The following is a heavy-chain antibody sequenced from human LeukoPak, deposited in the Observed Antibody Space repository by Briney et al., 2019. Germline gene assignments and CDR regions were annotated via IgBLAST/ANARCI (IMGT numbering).Heavy chain of an antibody. CDR1: GFTFSSYA. Sequence: GGSLRLSCAASGFTFSSYAMHWVRQAPGKGLEWVAVISYDGSNKYYAGSVKGRFTISRDNSKNTLYLQMNSLRAEDTAVYYCARSHGPDSYYGMDVWGQGTTVTVSS. D-gene: IGHD4-17*01. V-gene: IGHV3-30-3*01. J-gene: IGHJ6*02. CDR3: ARSHGPDSYYGMDV. CDR2: ISYDGSNK.